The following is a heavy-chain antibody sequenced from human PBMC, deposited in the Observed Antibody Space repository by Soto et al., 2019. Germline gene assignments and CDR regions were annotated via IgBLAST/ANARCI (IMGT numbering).Heavy chain of an antibody. J-gene: IGHJ4*02. CDR2: ISGNGANT. D-gene: IGHD3-10*01. CDR1: GLTFSTYA. Sequence: EVQLLGSGGGLVQPGGSLRLSCAASGLTFSTYAMSWVRQAPGKGLEWVSSISGNGANTYYTDSVKGRFIISRDNSKNTLCLQINSLSAEDTALYYCAKDRPNYYGSGGGYYKAGGDYWGQGTLVTVSS. CDR3: AKDRPNYYGSGGGYYKAGGDY. V-gene: IGHV3-23*01.